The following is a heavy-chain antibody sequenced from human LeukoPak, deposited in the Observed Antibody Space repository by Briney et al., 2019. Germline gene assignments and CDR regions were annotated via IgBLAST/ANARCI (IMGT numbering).Heavy chain of an antibody. D-gene: IGHD6-13*01. CDR3: ARDTGSSWSPEYFHH. V-gene: IGHV4-59*01. CDR2: ISYSGST. CDR1: GDSISGYY. J-gene: IGHJ1*01. Sequence: SETLSLTCSVSGDSISGYYWSWLRQPPGKGPECIGYISYSGSTKYSPSLKSRITISIDTSRNQFSLKVTSVTAADTAVYYCARDTGSSWSPEYFHHWGQGTLVPVSS.